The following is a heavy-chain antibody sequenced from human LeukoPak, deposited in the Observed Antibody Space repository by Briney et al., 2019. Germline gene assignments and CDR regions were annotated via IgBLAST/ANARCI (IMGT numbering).Heavy chain of an antibody. V-gene: IGHV3-66*02. CDR3: ARGNWNYHYYFDY. Sequence: GGSLRLSCAASGFTVSSNYMSWVRQAPGEGLEWVSVIYSGGSTYYADSVKGRFTISRDNSKNTLYLQMNSLRAEDTAVYYCARGNWNYHYYFDYWGQGTLVTVPS. D-gene: IGHD1-7*01. J-gene: IGHJ4*02. CDR2: IYSGGST. CDR1: GFTVSSNY.